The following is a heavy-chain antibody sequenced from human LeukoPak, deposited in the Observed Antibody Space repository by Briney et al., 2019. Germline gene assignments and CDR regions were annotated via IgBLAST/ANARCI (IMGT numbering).Heavy chain of an antibody. CDR3: AKTSDIVATIGNAFDI. CDR2: ISGSGGST. J-gene: IGHJ3*02. V-gene: IGHV3-23*01. CDR1: GFTFSSYA. D-gene: IGHD5-12*01. Sequence: GGSLRLSCAASGFTFSSYAMSWVRLAPGKGLEWVSAISGSGGSTYYADSVKGRFTISRDNSKNTLYLQMNSLRAEDTAVYYCAKTSDIVATIGNAFDIWGQGTMVTVSS.